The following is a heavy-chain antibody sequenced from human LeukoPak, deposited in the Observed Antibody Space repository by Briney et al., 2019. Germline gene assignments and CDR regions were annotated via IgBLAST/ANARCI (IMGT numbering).Heavy chain of an antibody. CDR3: ARLTAYYYMDV. Sequence: SETLSLTCTVSGGSISSYYWSWIRQPPGKGLEWIGYIYYSGSTNYNPSLKSRVTISVDTSKNQFSLKLSSVTAADTAVYYCARLTAYYYMDVWGKGTTVTVSS. D-gene: IGHD5-18*01. V-gene: IGHV4-59*01. J-gene: IGHJ6*03. CDR2: IYYSGST. CDR1: GGSISSYY.